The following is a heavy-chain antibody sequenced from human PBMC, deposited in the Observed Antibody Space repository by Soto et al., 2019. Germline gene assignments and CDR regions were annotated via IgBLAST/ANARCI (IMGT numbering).Heavy chain of an antibody. CDR1: KGSMSNGDYY. CDR2: VYFTGTT. V-gene: IGHV4-30-4*08. Sequence: SEKLSLTCTVSKGSMSNGDYYWIWVRQYPGKGLESIGYVYFTGTTYYNPSLQSRLSISVDRSKNQMSLRLTSVTAADTAVYYCARLYWRYYPSSGYLAQWG. J-gene: IGHJ1*01. CDR3: ARLYWRYYPSSGYLAQ. D-gene: IGHD3-22*01.